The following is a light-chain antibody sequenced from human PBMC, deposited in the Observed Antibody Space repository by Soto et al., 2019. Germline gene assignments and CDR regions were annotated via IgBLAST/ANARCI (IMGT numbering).Light chain of an antibody. CDR1: QSVSSN. J-gene: IGKJ1*01. V-gene: IGKV3-15*01. Sequence: EIVMTQSPATLSVSPGERATLSCRASQSVSSNLAWYQQKPGQAPRLLIYGASTRATGIPARFSGSGSGTEFTPTISRLASEDFAVYYCQHYNNWPPWTFGQGTKVEIK. CDR3: QHYNNWPPWT. CDR2: GAS.